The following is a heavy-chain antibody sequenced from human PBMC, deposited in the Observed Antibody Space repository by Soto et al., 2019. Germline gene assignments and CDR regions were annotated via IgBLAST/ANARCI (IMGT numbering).Heavy chain of an antibody. CDR2: INPSGGST. J-gene: IGHJ4*02. V-gene: IGHV1-46*01. Sequence: ASVKVSCKASGYTFTSYYMHWVRQAPGQGLEWMGIINPSGGSTSYAQKFQGRVTMTGDTSTSTVYMELSSLRSEDTAVYYCALIRGVISGFDYWGQGTLVTVSS. CDR3: ALIRGVISGFDY. D-gene: IGHD3-10*01. CDR1: GYTFTSYY.